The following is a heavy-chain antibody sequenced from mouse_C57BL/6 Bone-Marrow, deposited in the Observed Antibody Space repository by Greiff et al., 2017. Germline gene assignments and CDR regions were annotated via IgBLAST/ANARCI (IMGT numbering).Heavy chain of an antibody. Sequence: EVQGVESRGCLSNPGRCLQLSSAASGCPFSSYGMSWVRQTPDKRLEWVATISSGGSYTYYPDSVKGRFTISRDHAKNTLYLQMSSLKSEDTSMCYGARRDLVALPTRGQSNT. CDR2: ISSGGSYT. V-gene: IGHV5-6*03. D-gene: IGHD1-1*01. J-gene: IGHJ2*01. CDR3: ARRDLVALPT. CDR1: GCPFSSYG.